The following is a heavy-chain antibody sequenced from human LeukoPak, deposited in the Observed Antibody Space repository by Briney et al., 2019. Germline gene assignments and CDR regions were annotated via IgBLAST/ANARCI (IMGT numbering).Heavy chain of an antibody. D-gene: IGHD2-15*01. Sequence: SGGSLRLSCAASGFIFSSHGMNWVRQAPGKGLEWVSSISSSSSYIYYADSVKGRFTISRDNAKNSLYLQMNSLRAEDTAVYYCARVLRYCSGGNCYSGGLGYMDVWGKGTTVTISS. V-gene: IGHV3-21*04. CDR3: ARVLRYCSGGNCYSGGLGYMDV. CDR2: ISSSSSYI. J-gene: IGHJ6*03. CDR1: GFIFSSHG.